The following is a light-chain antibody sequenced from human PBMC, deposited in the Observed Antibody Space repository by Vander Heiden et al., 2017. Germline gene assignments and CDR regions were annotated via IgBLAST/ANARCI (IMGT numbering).Light chain of an antibody. CDR2: AAS. J-gene: IGKJ1*01. V-gene: IGKV1-39*01. Sequence: DIQMTQSPSSLSASVGDRVTITCRASQSISSYLNWYQQKPGKAPKLLIYAASSLQSGVRSRFSGSGSGTDFTLTISSLQPEDFATYYCQQSYSNPQTFGQGTKVEIK. CDR3: QQSYSNPQT. CDR1: QSISSY.